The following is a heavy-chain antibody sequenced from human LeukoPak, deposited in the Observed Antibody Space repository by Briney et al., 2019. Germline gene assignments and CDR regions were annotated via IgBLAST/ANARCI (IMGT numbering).Heavy chain of an antibody. J-gene: IGHJ4*02. Sequence: PGGSLRLSCGASGFTFSSYGMNWLRQAPGKGLEWVAVIWYDGSHKYYADSAKGRFTISRDNSKNTVFLQMDSLRVEDTALYYCARDLGGCGDRFCSYYFDHWGQGIQVTVSS. CDR2: IWYDGSHK. V-gene: IGHV3-33*02. CDR1: GFTFSSYG. CDR3: ARDLGGCGDRFCSYYFDH. D-gene: IGHD2-21*02.